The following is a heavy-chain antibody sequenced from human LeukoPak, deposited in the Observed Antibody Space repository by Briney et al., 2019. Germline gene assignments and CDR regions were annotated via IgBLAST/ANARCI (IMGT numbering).Heavy chain of an antibody. CDR3: ARPLFTHNHGETFDY. J-gene: IGHJ4*02. CDR1: GFTFSNYG. CDR2: IWYDGSKE. D-gene: IGHD4-17*01. V-gene: IGHV3-33*01. Sequence: GGSLRLSCAASGFTFSNYGMHWVRQTLGKGLEWVAVIWYDGSKEYYADSVKGRFTISRDSSKSTLYLQMNSLRAEDTAVYHCARPLFTHNHGETFDYWGQGTLVTVSS.